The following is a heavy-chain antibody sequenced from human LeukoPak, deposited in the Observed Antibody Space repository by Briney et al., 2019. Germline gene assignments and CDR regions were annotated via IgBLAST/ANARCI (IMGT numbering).Heavy chain of an antibody. D-gene: IGHD3-16*02. CDR3: ARGGLGDYIWGSYRLQEFDY. CDR1: GGTFSSYA. CDR2: IIPIFDTT. V-gene: IGHV1-69*01. J-gene: IGHJ4*02. Sequence: ASVKVSCKASGGTFSSYAISWVRQAHGQGLEWMGGIIPIFDTTNYAQKFQGRVTITADESTSTAYMELSSLRSVDTAVYYCARGGLGDYIWGSYRLQEFDYWGQGTLVTVSS.